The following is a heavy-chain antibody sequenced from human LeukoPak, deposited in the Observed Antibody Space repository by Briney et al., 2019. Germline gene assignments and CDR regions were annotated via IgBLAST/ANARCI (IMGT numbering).Heavy chain of an antibody. D-gene: IGHD2-2*01. Sequence: PSETLSLTCTVSGYSISSGHYRGWIRQAPGKGLEWVANIKQDGSEKYYVDSVKGRFTISRDNAKNSLYLQMNSLRADDTAVYYCARGISSPTWGQRTLVTVSS. CDR1: GYSISSGHY. CDR3: ARGISSPT. J-gene: IGHJ5*02. V-gene: IGHV3-7*04. CDR2: IKQDGSEK.